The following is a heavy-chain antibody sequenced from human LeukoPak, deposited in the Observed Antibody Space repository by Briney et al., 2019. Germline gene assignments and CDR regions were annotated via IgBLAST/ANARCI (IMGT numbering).Heavy chain of an antibody. J-gene: IGHJ4*02. D-gene: IGHD3-10*01. CDR2: IIPIFGTA. V-gene: IGHV1-69*05. Sequence: GSSVKVSCKATGGTFSSYAISWVRQAPGQGLEWMGRIIPIFGTANYAQKFQGRVTITTDESTSTAYMELSSLRSEDTAVYYCARENRKSSSRGAWAPYFDYLRQGTLVTVSS. CDR3: ARENRKSSSRGAWAPYFDY. CDR1: GGTFSSYA.